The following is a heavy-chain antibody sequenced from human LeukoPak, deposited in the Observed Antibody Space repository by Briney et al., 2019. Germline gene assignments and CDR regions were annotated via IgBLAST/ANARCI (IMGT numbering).Heavy chain of an antibody. Sequence: GASVQVSCTASGYTFTSYDINWVRQAPGQGLEWMGWMNPNSGNTGYPQKLQGRVTMTRNTSISTAYMELSSLRSEDTAVYYCARSFDLGYCSGGSCPRYAFDIWGQGTMVTVSS. CDR2: MNPNSGNT. V-gene: IGHV1-8*01. CDR1: GYTFTSYD. CDR3: ARSFDLGYCSGGSCPRYAFDI. J-gene: IGHJ3*02. D-gene: IGHD2-15*01.